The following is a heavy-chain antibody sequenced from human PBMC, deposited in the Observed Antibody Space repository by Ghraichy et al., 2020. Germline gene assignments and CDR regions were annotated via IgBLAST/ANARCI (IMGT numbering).Heavy chain of an antibody. D-gene: IGHD3-22*01. V-gene: IGHV4-59*01. CDR3: ARALDTPPDDSSGYYSGYFDY. CDR2: IYYSGST. Sequence: SETLSLTCTVSGGSISSYYWSWIRQPPGKGLEWIGYIYYSGSTNYNPSLKSRVTISVDTSKNQFSLKLSSVTAADTAVYYCARALDTPPDDSSGYYSGYFDYWGQGTLVTVSS. CDR1: GGSISSYY. J-gene: IGHJ4*02.